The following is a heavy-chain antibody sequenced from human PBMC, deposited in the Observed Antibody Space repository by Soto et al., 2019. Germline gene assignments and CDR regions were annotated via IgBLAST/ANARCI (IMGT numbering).Heavy chain of an antibody. CDR1: GGSISSYY. V-gene: IGHV4-59*08. CDR3: ARRSMILGGYYFDY. CDR2: IYYSGST. J-gene: IGHJ4*02. D-gene: IGHD3-16*01. Sequence: QVQLQESGPGLVKPSETLSLTCTVSGGSISSYYWSWIRQPPGKGLEWIGYIYYSGSTNYNPSHKSRVTRSVDTSKNQFSLKLSSVTAADTAVYYCARRSMILGGYYFDYWGQGTLVTVSS.